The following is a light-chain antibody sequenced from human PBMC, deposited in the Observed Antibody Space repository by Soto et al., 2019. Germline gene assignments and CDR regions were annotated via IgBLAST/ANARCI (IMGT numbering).Light chain of an antibody. CDR1: QSVSNTY. CDR3: QHYGRSPGLFT. J-gene: IGKJ3*01. Sequence: EIVLTQSPGTLSWSPGERATLYCWASQSVSNTYLAWYQQKPGQAPRLLIYDASSRATGIPDRFSGSGSGTDFTLTISRLEPEDFAVYYCQHYGRSPGLFTFGPGTKVDIK. V-gene: IGKV3-20*01. CDR2: DAS.